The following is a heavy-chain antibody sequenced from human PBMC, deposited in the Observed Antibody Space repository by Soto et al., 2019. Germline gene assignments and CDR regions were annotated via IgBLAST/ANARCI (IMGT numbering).Heavy chain of an antibody. Sequence: PGGSLRLSCAASGFTFSSYAMSWVRQAPGKGLEWVSAISGSGGSTYYADSVKGRFTISRDNSKNTLYLQMNSLRAEDTAVYYCAKDDAVTGYYYSYRMDVWGQGTTVTVSS. J-gene: IGHJ6*02. CDR1: GFTFSSYA. CDR2: ISGSGGST. V-gene: IGHV3-23*01. CDR3: AKDDAVTGYYYSYRMDV. D-gene: IGHD4-17*01.